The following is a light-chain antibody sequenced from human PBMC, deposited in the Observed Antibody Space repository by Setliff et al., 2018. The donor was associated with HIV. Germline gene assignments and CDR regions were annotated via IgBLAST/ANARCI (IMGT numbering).Light chain of an antibody. CDR1: SSDIGDYES. J-gene: IGLJ2*01. CDR3: CSYVGSDSWI. V-gene: IGLV2-23*02. Sequence: QSVLTQPASVSGSPGQSITISCIGSSSDIGDYESVSWYQQHPGEVPKLMIYDVTKRPSGISNRFSASKSGNTASLTISGLQAEDEAHYYCCSYVGSDSWIFGGGTKVTVL. CDR2: DVT.